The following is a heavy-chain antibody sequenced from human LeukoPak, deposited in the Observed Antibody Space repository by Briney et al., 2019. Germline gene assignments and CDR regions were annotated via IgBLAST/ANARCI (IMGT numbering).Heavy chain of an antibody. Sequence: GGSLRLSCAASGFTFSSFPMSWVRQAPGKGLEWVSAISGSGANTYYADSVKGRFTISRDNSKNTLYLQMNSLRAEDTAVYYCASGLAAGTSTDYWGQGTLVTVSS. V-gene: IGHV3-23*01. D-gene: IGHD6-13*01. CDR2: ISGSGANT. CDR1: GFTFSSFP. J-gene: IGHJ4*02. CDR3: ASGLAAGTSTDY.